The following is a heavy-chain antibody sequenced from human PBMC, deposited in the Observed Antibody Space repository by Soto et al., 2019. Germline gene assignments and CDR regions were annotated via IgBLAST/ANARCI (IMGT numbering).Heavy chain of an antibody. J-gene: IGHJ5*01. CDR1: GASISSGGFY. CDR2: IDYRGRT. D-gene: IGHD6-13*01. CDR3: ARVSAAGTCWFDS. Sequence: QVQLQESGPGLVQPSQTLSLTCTVSGASISSGGFYWSWIRQFPGKGLEWIGYIDYRGRTFYNPSLKSRATISRDTSKSQFSLNVNSVTAADTAVFYCARVSAAGTCWFDSWGQGTLVTVSS. V-gene: IGHV4-31*03.